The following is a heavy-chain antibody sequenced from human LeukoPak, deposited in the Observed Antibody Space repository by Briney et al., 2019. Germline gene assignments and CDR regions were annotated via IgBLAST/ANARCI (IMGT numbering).Heavy chain of an antibody. D-gene: IGHD1-7*01. CDR2: ISFDGITK. J-gene: IGHJ4*02. CDR1: GFTFSSYA. CDR3: ARVLAGTTDY. V-gene: IGHV3-30*04. Sequence: AGSLRLSCSASGFTFSSYAMNWVRQAPGKGLEWVADISFDGITKYYADSVKGRFTISRDNSKNTLYLQMNSLTPEDTAVYYCARVLAGTTDYWGQGTLVTVSS.